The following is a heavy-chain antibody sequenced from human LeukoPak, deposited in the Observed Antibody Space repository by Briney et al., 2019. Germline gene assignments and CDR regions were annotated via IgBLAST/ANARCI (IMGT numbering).Heavy chain of an antibody. D-gene: IGHD5-12*01. V-gene: IGHV5-10-1*01. CDR3: ARHGDIVATIMGIYYFDY. Sequence: GESLKISCKGSGYSFTSYWIGWVRQMPGKGLEWMGRIDPSDSYTNYSPSFQGHVTISADKSISTAYLQWSSLKASDTAMYYCARHGDIVATIMGIYYFDYWGQGTLVTVSS. J-gene: IGHJ4*02. CDR2: IDPSDSYT. CDR1: GYSFTSYW.